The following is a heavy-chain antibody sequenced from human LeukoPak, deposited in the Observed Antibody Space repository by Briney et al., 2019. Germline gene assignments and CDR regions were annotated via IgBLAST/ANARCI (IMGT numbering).Heavy chain of an antibody. CDR2: ISYDGSNK. CDR1: GFTFSSYA. D-gene: IGHD5-18*01. V-gene: IGHV3-30-3*01. CDR3: ARSGYSYGPSTFFDY. J-gene: IGHJ4*02. Sequence: GGSLRLSCAASGFTFSSYAMHWVRRAPGKGLEWVAVISYDGSNKYYADSVKGRFTISRDNSKNTLYLQMNSLRAEDTAVYYCARSGYSYGPSTFFDYWGQGTLVTVSS.